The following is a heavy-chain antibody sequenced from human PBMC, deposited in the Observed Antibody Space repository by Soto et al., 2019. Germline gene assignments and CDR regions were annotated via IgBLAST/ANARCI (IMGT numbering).Heavy chain of an antibody. J-gene: IGHJ4*02. CDR2: ISGNGEII. V-gene: IGHV3-11*01. D-gene: IGHD4-17*01. CDR3: ARDVDADFRTDLDH. Sequence: PGGSLRLSYAASGFTFSDYYIHWIRRAPGKGLEWISYISGNGEIIQYAASARGRFTISRDNAENSVYLEMDRLRAEDTALYYCARDVDADFRTDLDHWGRGTLVTVSS. CDR1: GFTFSDYY.